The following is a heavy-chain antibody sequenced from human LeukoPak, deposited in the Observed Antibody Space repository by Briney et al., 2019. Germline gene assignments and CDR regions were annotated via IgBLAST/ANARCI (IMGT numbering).Heavy chain of an antibody. V-gene: IGHV1-18*01. CDR2: ISAYNGDT. J-gene: IGHJ4*02. CDR1: GYTMIRYG. Sequence: GASVKGSCKASGYTMIRYGFSWVRQAPVQWLACLGWISAYNGDTNYAQNVQGRVNMNTDISTPTAYMELGSLKSDDAAVYYCASDQGNGYLGDYWGQGTLVIVSS. D-gene: IGHD3-22*01. CDR3: ASDQGNGYLGDY.